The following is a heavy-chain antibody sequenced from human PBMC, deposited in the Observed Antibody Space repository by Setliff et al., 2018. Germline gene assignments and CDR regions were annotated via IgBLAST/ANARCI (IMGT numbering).Heavy chain of an antibody. Sequence: GGSLRLSCAASGFTFDDYAMHWVRQAPGKGLECVSGISWNSGNIAYADSVKGRLTISRDNAKNSLYPQRNSLRAEDTAVYYCGRGGGDSGWVYNWGQGTLVTVSS. CDR1: GFTFDDYA. J-gene: IGHJ4*02. D-gene: IGHD6-19*01. CDR2: ISWNSGNI. CDR3: GRGGGDSGWVYN. V-gene: IGHV3-9*01.